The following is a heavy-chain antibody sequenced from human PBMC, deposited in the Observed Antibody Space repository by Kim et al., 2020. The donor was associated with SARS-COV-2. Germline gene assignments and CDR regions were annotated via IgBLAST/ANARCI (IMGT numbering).Heavy chain of an antibody. V-gene: IGHV4-39*01. CDR3: ARHLVNTYYDFWSDYYLGQWDY. CDR1: RGSISSSSYY. J-gene: IGHJ4*02. D-gene: IGHD3-3*01. Sequence: SETLSLTCTVSRGSISSSSYYWGWIRQPPGPGLDLIWSLSYSGSHYYNPSLKSRVTISVDTSKNQFSLKLNSVTAADTAVYYCARHLVNTYYDFWSDYYLGQWDYWGQGTLVTVSS. CDR2: LSYSGSH.